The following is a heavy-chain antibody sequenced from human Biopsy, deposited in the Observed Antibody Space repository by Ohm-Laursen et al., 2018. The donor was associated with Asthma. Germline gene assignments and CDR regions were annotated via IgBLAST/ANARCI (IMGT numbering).Heavy chain of an antibody. J-gene: IGHJ4*02. CDR2: ILTKFDIT. CDR1: GGSFSNFA. V-gene: IGHV1-69*04. CDR3: ARSYDTDSYPVLVLDY. Sequence: SVKVSCKASGGSFSNFAFSWVRQAPGHGLEWMGTILTKFDITSYAEKFQGRVTITADKSMSTTYMELSRLRSEDTAVYYCARSYDTDSYPVLVLDYWGQGTLVTVSS. D-gene: IGHD3-22*01.